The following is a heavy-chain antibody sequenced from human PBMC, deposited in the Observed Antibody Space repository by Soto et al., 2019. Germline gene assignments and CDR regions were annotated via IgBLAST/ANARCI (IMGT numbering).Heavy chain of an antibody. J-gene: IGHJ5*02. CDR1: GYTFTSYD. CDR2: MNPNSGNT. CDR3: ARERTRGFDP. Sequence: QVHLVQSGAEVRKPGASVKVSCKASGYTFTSYDINWVRQATGQGLEWMGWMNPNSGNTAYAQKFQGRVTMTRNTSISTAHMELSSLKSEDTAVYYCARERTRGFDPWGQGNLVTVSS. V-gene: IGHV1-8*01.